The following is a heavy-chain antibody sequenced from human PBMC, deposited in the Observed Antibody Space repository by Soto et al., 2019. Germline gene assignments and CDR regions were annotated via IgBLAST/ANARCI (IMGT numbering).Heavy chain of an antibody. D-gene: IGHD3-22*01. V-gene: IGHV1-69*02. Sequence: QVQLVQSGAEVKKPGSSVKVSCKASGGTFSSYTISWVRQAPGQGLEWMGRIIPILGIANYAQKFQGRVTITADKSTSTAYMELSSLRSEATAVYYCAISGYSSGDAFDIWGQGTMVTVSS. J-gene: IGHJ3*02. CDR2: IIPILGIA. CDR1: GGTFSSYT. CDR3: AISGYSSGDAFDI.